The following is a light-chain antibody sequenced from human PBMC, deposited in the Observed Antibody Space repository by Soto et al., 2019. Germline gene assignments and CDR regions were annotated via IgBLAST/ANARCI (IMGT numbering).Light chain of an antibody. CDR3: QQHNGWRLT. J-gene: IGKJ4*01. Sequence: EIVMTQSPATLAVSPGERASLYCRASQSVGTSLAWYQQKPGQVPRLVIYGASTRAAGIPARFSGSGSGTEFTIAISMLQYEDFAVYYYQQHNGWRLTFGGGTKVEIK. V-gene: IGKV3-15*01. CDR1: QSVGTS. CDR2: GAS.